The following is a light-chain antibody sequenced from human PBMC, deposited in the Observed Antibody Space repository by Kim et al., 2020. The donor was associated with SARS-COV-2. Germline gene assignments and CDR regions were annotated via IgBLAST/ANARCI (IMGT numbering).Light chain of an antibody. Sequence: EIVMTQSPATLSASPGERATLSCAASQSVDSNLAWYQQKPGQAPTLLIYGASSRATGVPARFSGSGSGTEFTLTISSLQSEDFALYYCQQYNKWPPITFGQGTRLEIK. CDR3: QQYNKWPPIT. CDR2: GAS. V-gene: IGKV3-15*01. CDR1: QSVDSN. J-gene: IGKJ5*01.